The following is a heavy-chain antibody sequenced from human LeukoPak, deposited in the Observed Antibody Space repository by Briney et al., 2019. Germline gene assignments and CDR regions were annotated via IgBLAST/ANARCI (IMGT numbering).Heavy chain of an antibody. D-gene: IGHD3-10*01. CDR3: ARVWEVRGVIMSWFDP. J-gene: IGHJ5*02. V-gene: IGHV4-34*01. CDR2: INHSGST. Sequence: PSETLSLTCAVYGGSFSNYYWSWIRQPPGKGLERIGEINHSGSTNYNPSLKSRVTISVDTSKNQFSLKLSSVTAADTAVYYCARVWEVRGVIMSWFDPWGRGTLVTVSS. CDR1: GGSFSNYY.